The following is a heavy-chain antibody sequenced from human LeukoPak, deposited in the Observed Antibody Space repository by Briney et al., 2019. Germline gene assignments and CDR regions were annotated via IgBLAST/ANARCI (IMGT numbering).Heavy chain of an antibody. CDR1: GLTFSSSW. V-gene: IGHV3-7*01. Sequence: GGSLRLSCAVSGLTFSSSWMDWVRQAPGKGLEWVASINPDGNKKYSADSVEGRFTISRDNAENSLYLQMNSLRVEDTAFYYCARDLAYSRLDYWGQGMLVTVSS. J-gene: IGHJ4*02. CDR3: ARDLAYSRLDY. CDR2: INPDGNKK. D-gene: IGHD5-18*01.